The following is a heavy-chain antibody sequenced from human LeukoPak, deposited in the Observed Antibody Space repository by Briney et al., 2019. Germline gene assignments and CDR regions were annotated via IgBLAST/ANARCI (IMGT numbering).Heavy chain of an antibody. CDR1: GGSITSYY. Sequence: KPSETLSLTCTVSGGSITSYYWSWVRQPPGKGLEWIGYMHYSGGATYYPSLKSRVAMSIDASKNQFSLKLSSVTAADTAVYYCARLHSDYYDIWGQGTMVTVSS. J-gene: IGHJ3*02. CDR2: MHYSGGA. CDR3: ARLHSDYYDI. D-gene: IGHD3-10*01. V-gene: IGHV4-59*08.